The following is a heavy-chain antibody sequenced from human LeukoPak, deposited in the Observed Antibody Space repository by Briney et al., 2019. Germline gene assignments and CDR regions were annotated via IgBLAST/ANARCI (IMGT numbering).Heavy chain of an antibody. J-gene: IGHJ4*02. D-gene: IGHD6-13*01. CDR1: GLTFSSYS. CDR3: ARRALGGYRIDY. CDR2: IRSSSSTI. Sequence: GGSLRLSCAASGLTFSSYSMNWVRQAPGKGLEWVSYIRSSSSTIYYADSVKGRFTISRDNAKNSLYLQMNSLRAEDTAVYYCARRALGGYRIDYWGQGTLVTVSS. V-gene: IGHV3-48*01.